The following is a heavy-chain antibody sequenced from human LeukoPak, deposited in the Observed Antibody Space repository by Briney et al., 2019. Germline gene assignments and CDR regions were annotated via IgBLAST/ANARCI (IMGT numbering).Heavy chain of an antibody. V-gene: IGHV4-4*07. CDR3: ARQAAAGTENWFDP. Sequence: SETLSLTCTVSGGSISSYYWSWIRQPAGKGLEWIGRIYTSGSTNYNPSLKSRVTMSVDTSKNQFSLKLSSVTAADTAVYYCARQAAAGTENWFDPWGQGTLVTASS. CDR2: IYTSGST. CDR1: GGSISSYY. J-gene: IGHJ5*02. D-gene: IGHD6-13*01.